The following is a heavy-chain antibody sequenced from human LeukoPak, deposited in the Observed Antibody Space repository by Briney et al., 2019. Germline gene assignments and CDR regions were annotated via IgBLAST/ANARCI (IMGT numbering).Heavy chain of an antibody. D-gene: IGHD2-15*01. J-gene: IGHJ6*04. V-gene: IGHV3-21*01. CDR3: AATGYCSGGSCSEYYYGMDV. CDR2: ISSSSNYI. CDR1: GFTFSSYT. Sequence: GGSLRLSCAASGFTFSSYTMNWVRQPPGKGLEWVSSISSSSNYIYYADSVKGRFTISRDNAKNSLYLQMNSLRAEDTAVFYCAATGYCSGGSCSEYYYGMDVWGKGTTVTVSS.